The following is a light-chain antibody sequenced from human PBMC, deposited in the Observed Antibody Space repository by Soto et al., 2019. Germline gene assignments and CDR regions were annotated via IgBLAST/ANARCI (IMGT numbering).Light chain of an antibody. V-gene: IGLV2-23*02. CDR3: CSYAGGSTYV. CDR2: EVS. J-gene: IGLJ1*01. Sequence: QSALTQPASVSGSPGQSITISCTGTSSDVGNYNLVSWYQQDPGKAPKLMIYEVSKRPSGVSNRFSGSKSGNTASLTISGLQAEDEADYYCCSYAGGSTYVFGTVTKVTVL. CDR1: SSDVGNYNL.